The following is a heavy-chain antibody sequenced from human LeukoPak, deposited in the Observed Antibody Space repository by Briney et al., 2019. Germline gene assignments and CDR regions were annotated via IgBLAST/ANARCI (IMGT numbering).Heavy chain of an antibody. J-gene: IGHJ6*02. D-gene: IGHD6-13*01. V-gene: IGHV3-23*01. CDR1: GFTFSSYA. Sequence: GGSLRLSCAASGFTFSSYAMSWVRHAPGKGLELVSAISGSGGSTYYADSVKGRFTISRDNSKNTLYLQMNSLRAEDTAVYYCAKDQQQLVPYYYYYYGMDVWGQGTTVTVSS. CDR2: ISGSGGST. CDR3: AKDQQQLVPYYYYYYGMDV.